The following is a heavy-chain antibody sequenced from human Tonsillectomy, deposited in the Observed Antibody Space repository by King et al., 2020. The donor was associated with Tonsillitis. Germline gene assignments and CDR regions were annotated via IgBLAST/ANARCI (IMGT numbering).Heavy chain of an antibody. J-gene: IGHJ4*02. CDR1: GFTFSSYG. Sequence: VQLVESGGGVVQPGRSLRLSCAASGFTFSSYGMHWVRQAPGKGLEWVAVISYDGSNKYYADSVQGRFTISRDNSKNTLYLQMNSPRAADTAVYYCARDCSTMVVAVILDFWGQGTLVTVSS. V-gene: IGHV3-33*05. CDR3: ARDCSTMVVAVILDF. D-gene: IGHD3-22*01. CDR2: ISYDGSNK.